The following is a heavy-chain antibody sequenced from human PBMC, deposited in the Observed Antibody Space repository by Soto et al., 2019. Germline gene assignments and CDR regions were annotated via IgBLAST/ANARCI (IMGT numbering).Heavy chain of an antibody. J-gene: IGHJ4*02. CDR3: ATDLNWPGG. CDR2: ISGVIDAR. CDR1: GFDFSTRG. V-gene: IGHV3-23*01. D-gene: IGHD1-1*01. Sequence: EVQLLESGGGLVQPGGSLKLSCAASGFDFSTRGMSWVRQAPGKGLEWVSHISGVIDARDYADSVKGRFTISRDNSKNTLYLQMNSLRVEDMALYYCATDLNWPGGWGQGTLVTVSS.